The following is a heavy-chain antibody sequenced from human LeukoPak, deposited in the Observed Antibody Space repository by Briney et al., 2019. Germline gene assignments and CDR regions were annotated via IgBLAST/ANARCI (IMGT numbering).Heavy chain of an antibody. CDR3: ARAKTSGSYLYDY. Sequence: GGSLRLSCAASGFTFSKYSMNWVRQAPGKGLEWVSSISTSSTYIYYADSMKGRFTVSRDNAKKSLYLQMCSLRAEDTAVYYCARAKTSGSYLYDYWGQGTLVTVSS. CDR1: GFTFSKYS. J-gene: IGHJ4*02. D-gene: IGHD1-26*01. V-gene: IGHV3-21*01. CDR2: ISTSSTYI.